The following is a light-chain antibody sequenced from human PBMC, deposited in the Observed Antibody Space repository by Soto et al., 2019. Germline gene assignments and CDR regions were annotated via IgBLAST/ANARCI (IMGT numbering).Light chain of an antibody. CDR3: QQYNSYSWT. Sequence: DIQMTQSPSTLSGSVGDRVTITCRASQTISSWLAWYQQKPGKAPKLLIYKASTLKSGVPSTFSGSGSGTEFTLTISSLQPDEFATYYCQQYNSYSWTFGQGTKVEIK. J-gene: IGKJ1*01. CDR2: KAS. CDR1: QTISSW. V-gene: IGKV1-5*03.